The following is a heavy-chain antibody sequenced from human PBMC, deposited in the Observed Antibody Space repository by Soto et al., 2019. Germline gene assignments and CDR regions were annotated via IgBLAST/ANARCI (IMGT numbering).Heavy chain of an antibody. Sequence: GGSLRLSCAASGFTFSSYAMSWVRQAPGKGLEWVSAISGSGGGTYYADSVKGRFTISRDNSKNTLYLQMNSLRAEDTAVYYCAKGGRYCSGGSCYADAFDIWGQGTMVTVSS. V-gene: IGHV3-23*01. J-gene: IGHJ3*02. D-gene: IGHD2-15*01. CDR3: AKGGRYCSGGSCYADAFDI. CDR2: ISGSGGGT. CDR1: GFTFSSYA.